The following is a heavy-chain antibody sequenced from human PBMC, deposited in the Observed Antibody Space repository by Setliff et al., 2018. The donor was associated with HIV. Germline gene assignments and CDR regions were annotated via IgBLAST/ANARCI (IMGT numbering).Heavy chain of an antibody. J-gene: IGHJ3*02. CDR2: IIPIFGTA. CDR1: GGTFSSYA. D-gene: IGHD4-17*01. CDR3: ARGPDDYGGDDGAFDI. Sequence: GASVKVSCKASGGTFSSYAISWVRQAPGQGLEWMGGIIPIFGTANYAQKLQGRVTITTDESTSTAYMELSSLSSEDTAVYYCARGPDDYGGDDGAFDIWGQGTMVTVS. V-gene: IGHV1-69*05.